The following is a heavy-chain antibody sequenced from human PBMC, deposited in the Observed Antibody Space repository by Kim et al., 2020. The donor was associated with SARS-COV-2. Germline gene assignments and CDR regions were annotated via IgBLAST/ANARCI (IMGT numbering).Heavy chain of an antibody. CDR3: ARAPGYSSSPVPKGHFDY. D-gene: IGHD6-13*01. Sequence: ASVKVSCKASGYTFTGYYMHWVRQAPGQGLEWMGWINPNSGGTNYAQKFQGRVTMTRDTSISTAYMELSRLRSDDTAVYYCARAPGYSSSPVPKGHFDYWGQGTLVTVSS. V-gene: IGHV1-2*02. CDR1: GYTFTGYY. J-gene: IGHJ4*02. CDR2: INPNSGGT.